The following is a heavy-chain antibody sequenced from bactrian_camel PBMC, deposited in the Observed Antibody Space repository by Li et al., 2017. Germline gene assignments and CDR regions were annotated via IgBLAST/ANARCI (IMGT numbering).Heavy chain of an antibody. D-gene: IGHD2*01. Sequence: QVQLVESGGGSVQAGGSLRVSCTYSGGTANNYCMGWFRQSAGKEREPVAVIYTMAGSTYYADSVKGRFTISRDNAEDTVYLQMNSLKPEDTATYYCAAGSPAFSAGRLTCPRVLTPNFWGQGTQVTVS. J-gene: IGHJ4*01. CDR2: IYTMAGST. CDR1: GGTANNYC. CDR3: AAGSPAFSAGRLTCPRVLTPNF. V-gene: IGHV3-3*01.